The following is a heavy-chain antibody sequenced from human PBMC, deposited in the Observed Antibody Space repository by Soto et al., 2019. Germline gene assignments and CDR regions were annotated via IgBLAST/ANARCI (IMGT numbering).Heavy chain of an antibody. CDR1: GYTFTSYD. CDR2: MNPNSGNT. J-gene: IGHJ6*03. Sequence: ASVKVSCKASGYTFTSYDINWVRQATGQGLEWMGWMNPNSGNTGYAQKFQGRVTMTRNTSISTAYMELSSLRSEDTAVYYCARGGTTFPSNYYNYMDVWGKGTTVTVSS. CDR3: ARGGTTFPSNYYNYMDV. D-gene: IGHD1-1*01. V-gene: IGHV1-8*01.